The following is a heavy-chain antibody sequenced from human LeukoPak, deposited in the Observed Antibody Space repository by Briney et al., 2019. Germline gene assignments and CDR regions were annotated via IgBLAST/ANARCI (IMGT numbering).Heavy chain of an antibody. CDR3: ARFSDGYSVGGYYFDY. D-gene: IGHD5-24*01. V-gene: IGHV4-38-2*01. Sequence: SETLSLTCAVSGYSISSGYYWGWIRQPPGKGLEWIGAIYRSGNTYYNPSLKSRLTISVDTSKNQFSVKLSSVTAAHTAAYVCARFSDGYSVGGYYFDYWGQGTLVTVSS. J-gene: IGHJ4*02. CDR1: GYSISSGYY. CDR2: IYRSGNT.